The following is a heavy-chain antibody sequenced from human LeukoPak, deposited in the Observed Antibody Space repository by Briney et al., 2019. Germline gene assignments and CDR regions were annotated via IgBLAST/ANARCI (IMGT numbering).Heavy chain of an antibody. CDR2: IYPGDSDT. J-gene: IGHJ4*02. D-gene: IGHD3-22*01. Sequence: GESLKISCKGSGYSFTSYWIGWVRQMPGKGLEWMGIIYPGDSDTNYSPSFQGQVTISADKSISTAYLQWSSLKASDTAMYYCARHGAYYYDSSGWFDYWGQGTLVTVSS. CDR1: GYSFTSYW. V-gene: IGHV5-51*01. CDR3: ARHGAYYYDSSGWFDY.